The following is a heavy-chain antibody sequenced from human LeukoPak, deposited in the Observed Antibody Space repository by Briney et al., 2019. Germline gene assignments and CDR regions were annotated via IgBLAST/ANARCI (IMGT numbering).Heavy chain of an antibody. J-gene: IGHJ4*02. CDR1: GGSISNYY. Sequence: PSETLSLTCTVSGGSISNYYWTWIRQPPGKGLEWVGHISDSGSANYNPSLKSRVTISGDTSKNQVSLNLTSVTAADTAVYYCARGYGSGSYYKYWGQGTLVTVSS. CDR3: ARGYGSGSYYKY. V-gene: IGHV4-59*12. D-gene: IGHD3-10*01. CDR2: ISDSGSA.